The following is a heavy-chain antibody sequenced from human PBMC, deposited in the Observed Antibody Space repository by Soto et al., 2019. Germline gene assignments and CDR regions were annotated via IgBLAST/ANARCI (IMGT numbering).Heavy chain of an antibody. CDR3: AKDNCISTSCYRLYNWFDP. Sequence: GGSHRLSSTAAELTCSGYGMHWVRQKPGKGLEWVAVISYGGSNKYYADSVKGRFTISRDNSKNTLYLQMNNLRAEDTAVYYCAKDNCISTSCYRLYNWFDPWGQGTLVTVSS. J-gene: IGHJ5*02. V-gene: IGHV3-30*18. CDR2: ISYGGSNK. D-gene: IGHD2-2*01. CDR1: ELTCSGYG.